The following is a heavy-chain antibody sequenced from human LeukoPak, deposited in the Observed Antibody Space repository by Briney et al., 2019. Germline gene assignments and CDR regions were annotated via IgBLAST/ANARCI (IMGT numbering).Heavy chain of an antibody. CDR3: AHYGDYRFMYYFDY. D-gene: IGHD4-17*01. CDR2: IDWHDDK. J-gene: IGHJ4*02. V-gene: IGHV2-70*12. Sequence: SGPTLVNPTQTLTLTCTFSGFSLSTSGLCVSWIRQPPGQALEWLALIDWHDDKSYSTSLQTRLTISKDTSTNQVVLTMINMDPVDTATYYCAHYGDYRFMYYFDYWGQGTLVTVSS. CDR1: GFSLSTSGLC.